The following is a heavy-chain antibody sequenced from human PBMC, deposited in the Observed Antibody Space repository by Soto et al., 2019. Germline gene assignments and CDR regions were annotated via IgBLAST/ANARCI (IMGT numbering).Heavy chain of an antibody. Sequence: PSETLSLTCTVSGGSISSGDYYWSWIRQPPGKGLEWIGYIYYSGSTYYNPSLKSRVTISVDTSKNQFSLKLSSVTAADTAAYYCANECALLWVEPYYCYGMDVWGQGTTVTVSS. J-gene: IGHJ6*02. CDR3: ANECALLWVEPYYCYGMDV. CDR1: GGSISSGDYY. V-gene: IGHV4-30-4*01. D-gene: IGHD3-10*01. CDR2: IYYSGST.